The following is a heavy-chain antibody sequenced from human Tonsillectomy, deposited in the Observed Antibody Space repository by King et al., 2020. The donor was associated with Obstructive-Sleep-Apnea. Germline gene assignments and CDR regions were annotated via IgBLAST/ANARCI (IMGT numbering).Heavy chain of an antibody. J-gene: IGHJ4*02. CDR1: GFTLSNAG. CDR2: IKSKNDGGAT. CDR3: TTLYPSDY. D-gene: IGHD2-2*02. Sequence: VQLVESGGGLVKPGGSLRLSCAASGFTLSNAGMSWVRQAPGEGLEWVGLIKSKNDGGATDDAAPGKGRLTISRDDSKNTLYLQMNSLKTEDTAVYYCTTLYPSDYWGQGTLVTVSS. V-gene: IGHV3-15*01.